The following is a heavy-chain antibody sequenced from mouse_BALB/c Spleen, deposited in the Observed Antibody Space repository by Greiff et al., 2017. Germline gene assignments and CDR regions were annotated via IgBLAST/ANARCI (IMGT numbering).Heavy chain of an antibody. D-gene: IGHD1-1*01. CDR3: AREDYYGRPAWFAY. V-gene: IGHV5-17*02. CDR2: ISSGSSTI. Sequence: EVKLMESGGGLVQPGGSRKLSCAASGFTFSSFGMHWVRQAPEKGLEWVAYISSGSSTIYYADTVKGRFTISRDNPKNTLFLQMTSLRSEDTAMYYCAREDYYGRPAWFAYWGQGTLVTVSA. CDR1: GFTFSSFG. J-gene: IGHJ3*01.